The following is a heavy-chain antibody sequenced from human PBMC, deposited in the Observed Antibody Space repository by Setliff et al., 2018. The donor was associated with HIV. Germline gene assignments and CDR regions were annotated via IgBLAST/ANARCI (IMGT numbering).Heavy chain of an antibody. D-gene: IGHD6-19*01. CDR2: VDHSGGT. V-gene: IGHV4-34*01. CDR1: GGSFSGYY. Sequence: PSETLSLTCAVYGGSFSGYYWSWIRQPPGKGLEWIGEVDHSGGTKFNPSLKSRVTISLKTSKNQFSLSLSSVTVADTGLYFCARRAWSDEGFDIWGQGTMVTVSS. J-gene: IGHJ3*02. CDR3: ARRAWSDEGFDI.